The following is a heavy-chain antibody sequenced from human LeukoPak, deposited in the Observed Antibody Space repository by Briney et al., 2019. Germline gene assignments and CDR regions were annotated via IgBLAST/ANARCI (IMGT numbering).Heavy chain of an antibody. V-gene: IGHV1-18*01. Sequence: GASVKVSCKASGYTFTSYGISWVRQAPGQGLEWMGWISAYNGYTNYAQKLQGRVTITADKSATTAYMELSSLRSEDTAVYYCARPRFPYYRLSGADYYYMDVWAKGTTVTVSS. CDR1: GYTFTSYG. D-gene: IGHD2-21*01. J-gene: IGHJ6*03. CDR3: ARPRFPYYRLSGADYYYMDV. CDR2: ISAYNGYT.